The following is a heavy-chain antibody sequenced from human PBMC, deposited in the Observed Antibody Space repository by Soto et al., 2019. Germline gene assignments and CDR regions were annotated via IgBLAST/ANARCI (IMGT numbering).Heavy chain of an antibody. CDR2: ISSSSSTI. V-gene: IGHV3-48*01. Sequence: EVQLVESGGGLVQRGGSLRLSCAASGLTCSSYSMNWVRQAPGKGLEWVSYISSSSSTIDYADSVKGRFTISRDNAKNSLYLQMNSLRAEDTAVYYCAFGEDSRYYYYGMDVWGQGTTVTVSS. CDR1: GLTCSSYS. J-gene: IGHJ6*02. D-gene: IGHD2-15*01. CDR3: AFGEDSRYYYYGMDV.